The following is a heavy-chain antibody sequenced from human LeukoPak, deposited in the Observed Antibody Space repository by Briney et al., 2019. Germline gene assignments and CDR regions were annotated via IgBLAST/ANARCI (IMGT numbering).Heavy chain of an antibody. V-gene: IGHV1-18*01. CDR3: ARGATLLWFGEPPDY. CDR2: ISAYNANT. J-gene: IGHJ4*02. D-gene: IGHD3-10*01. Sequence: ASVKVSCKASGYTFTSYGISWVRQAPGQGLEWMGWISAYNANTNYAQKLLGRVTMTTDTSTSTAYMELRSLRSDDTAVYYCARGATLLWFGEPPDYWGQGTLVTVSS. CDR1: GYTFTSYG.